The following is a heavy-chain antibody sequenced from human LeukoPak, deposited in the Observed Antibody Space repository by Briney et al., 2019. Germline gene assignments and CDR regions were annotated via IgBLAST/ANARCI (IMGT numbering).Heavy chain of an antibody. CDR3: ARDRNRYFDY. D-gene: IGHD1-14*01. J-gene: IGHJ4*02. CDR1: GFTFSNYW. V-gene: IGHV3-7*04. Sequence: PGGSLRLSCAASGFTFSNYWMHWVRQAPGKGLEWVAILDEDGSEKYYVDSVKGRFTISRDNAKNSLYLQMNSLRAEDTAVYYCARDRNRYFDYWGQGTLLTVSS. CDR2: LDEDGSEK.